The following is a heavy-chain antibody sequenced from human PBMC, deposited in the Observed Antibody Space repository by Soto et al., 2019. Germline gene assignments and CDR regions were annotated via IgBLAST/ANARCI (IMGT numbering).Heavy chain of an antibody. CDR2: ISSSSSYI. J-gene: IGHJ4*02. V-gene: IGHV3-21*01. CDR3: VRDTGVSGYDFRPFDY. D-gene: IGHD5-12*01. Sequence: GGFLRLSCAASGFTFSSYSMNWVRQAPGKGLEWVSSISSSSSYIYYADSVKGRFTISRDNAKNSLYLQMNSLRAEDTAVYYCVRDTGVSGYDFRPFDYWGQGTLVTVSS. CDR1: GFTFSSYS.